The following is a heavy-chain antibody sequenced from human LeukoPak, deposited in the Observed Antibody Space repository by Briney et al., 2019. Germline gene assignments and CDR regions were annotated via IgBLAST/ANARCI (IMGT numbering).Heavy chain of an antibody. Sequence: GGSLRLSCAVSGFTFSRHWMSWDRQAPGKGLEWLANIKQDGSEKYYVDSVEGRFTISRDNAKNSLYLQMNSLRAEDTAVYYCARSYYGSGTSYGMDVWGQGTTVTVSS. CDR2: IKQDGSEK. D-gene: IGHD3-10*01. CDR3: ARSYYGSGTSYGMDV. V-gene: IGHV3-7*01. J-gene: IGHJ6*02. CDR1: GFTFSRHW.